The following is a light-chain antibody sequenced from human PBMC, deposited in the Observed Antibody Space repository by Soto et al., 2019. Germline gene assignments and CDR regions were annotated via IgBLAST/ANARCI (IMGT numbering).Light chain of an antibody. V-gene: IGKV1-39*01. CDR1: QSISSY. CDR3: QQSYSTPGT. J-gene: IGKJ2*02. CDR2: AAS. Sequence: DLQMTQSPSSLSASVGDRVTITCRASQSISSYLNWYQQKPGKAPKILIYAASSLQSGVPSRFSGSGSGTDFTLTISSLQPEDFATYYCQQSYSTPGTFGQGTKLEIK.